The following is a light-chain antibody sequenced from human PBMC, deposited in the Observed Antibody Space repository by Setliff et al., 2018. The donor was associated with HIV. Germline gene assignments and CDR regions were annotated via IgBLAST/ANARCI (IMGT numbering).Light chain of an antibody. CDR2: YDT. V-gene: IGLV3-21*04. J-gene: IGLJ1*01. CDR1: NTGSKS. Sequence: SYELTQPPSVSVAPGKTARITCGGNNTGSKSVHWYQQKPGQAPVLVMHYDTNRPSGIPERFSGSNSGNTATLTISRVEAGDEADYYCQVWDSSSDHVFGTGTKV. CDR3: QVWDSSSDHV.